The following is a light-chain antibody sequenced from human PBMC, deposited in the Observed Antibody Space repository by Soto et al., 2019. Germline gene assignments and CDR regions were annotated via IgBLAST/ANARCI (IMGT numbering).Light chain of an antibody. CDR2: GAS. CDR3: QQYGSSPFT. J-gene: IGKJ3*01. V-gene: IGKV3-20*01. Sequence: EIVLTQSPGTLSFSPGERATLSCRASQSVSSPYLAWYQQKPGQAPRLLIYGASSRATGIPDRFSGSGSGTDFTLTISRLEPEDFAVYFCQQYGSSPFTFGPGTRWIS. CDR1: QSVSSPY.